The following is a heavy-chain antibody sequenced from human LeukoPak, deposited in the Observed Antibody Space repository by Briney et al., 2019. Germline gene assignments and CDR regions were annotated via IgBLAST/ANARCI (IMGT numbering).Heavy chain of an antibody. CDR1: GFTFSSYA. J-gene: IGHJ4*02. CDR3: AKDTSGWYIYNHFDY. D-gene: IGHD6-19*01. CDR2: ISGSGGST. Sequence: GGSLRLSCAASGFTFSSYAMSWVRQAPVKGLEWVSAISGSGGSTYYADSVKGRFTISRDNSKNTLYLQMNSLRAEDTAVYYCAKDTSGWYIYNHFDYWGQGTLVTVSS. V-gene: IGHV3-23*01.